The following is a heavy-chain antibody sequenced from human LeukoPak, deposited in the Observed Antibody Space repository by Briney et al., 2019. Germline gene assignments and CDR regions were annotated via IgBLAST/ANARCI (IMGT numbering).Heavy chain of an antibody. V-gene: IGHV4-4*09. CDR3: ARHAGRNYGDAFDI. D-gene: IGHD1-7*01. CDR2: IYTSGST. J-gene: IGHJ3*02. CDR1: GGSISSYY. Sequence: PSETLSLTCTVSGGSISSYYWSWIRQPPGKGLEWIGYIYTSGSTNYNPSLKSRVTISVDTSKNQFSLKLSSVTAADAAVYYCARHAGRNYGDAFDIWGQGTMVTVSS.